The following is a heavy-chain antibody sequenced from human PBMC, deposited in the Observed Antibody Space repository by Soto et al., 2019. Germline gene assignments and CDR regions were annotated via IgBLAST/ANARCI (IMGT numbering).Heavy chain of an antibody. CDR2: IWYDGSNK. Sequence: GGSLRLSCAASGFTFSSYGMHWVRQAPGKGLEWVAVIWYDGSNKYYADSVKGRFTISRDNSKNTLYLQMNSLRAEDTAVYYCARGDPNYYYMDVWGKGTTVTVSS. V-gene: IGHV3-33*01. CDR1: GFTFSSYG. J-gene: IGHJ6*03. CDR3: ARGDPNYYYMDV.